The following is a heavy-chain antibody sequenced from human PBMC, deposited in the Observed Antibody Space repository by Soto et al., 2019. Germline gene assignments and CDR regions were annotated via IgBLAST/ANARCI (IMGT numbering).Heavy chain of an antibody. CDR2: IYESRSI. J-gene: IGHJ6*02. CDR3: ARDYGVCSRDFYDGMDF. CDR1: GDSVSSDCYY. D-gene: IGHD3-10*02. V-gene: IGHV4-61*01. Sequence: PSETLSLTCTVSGDSVSSDCYYWSWLRQPPGQGREGIVRIYESRSIKYNSSLESCVTITVDSSKNQFSLMLSPVTAAAAAIYCWARDYGVCSRDFYDGMDFWGQGTMVTVSS.